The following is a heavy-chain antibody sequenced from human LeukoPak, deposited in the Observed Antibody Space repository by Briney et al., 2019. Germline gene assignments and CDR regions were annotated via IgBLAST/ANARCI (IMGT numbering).Heavy chain of an antibody. J-gene: IGHJ4*02. D-gene: IGHD6-13*01. Sequence: GASVKVSCKASGYIFTDYYMHWVRQAPGQGLEWMGWINPNSGGTSYSQKFQGRVTMTRDTSITSAYMELSRLRSDDTAVYYCARGKYSSSWYGSYFDYWGQGTLVTVSS. CDR2: INPNSGGT. CDR3: ARGKYSSSWYGSYFDY. CDR1: GYIFTDYY. V-gene: IGHV1-2*02.